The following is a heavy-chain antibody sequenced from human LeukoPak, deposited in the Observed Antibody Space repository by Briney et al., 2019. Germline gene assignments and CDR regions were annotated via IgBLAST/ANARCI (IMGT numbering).Heavy chain of an antibody. CDR1: GYTFTGYY. CDR2: INPNSGGT. J-gene: IGHJ6*02. CDR3: ARGLLRYATYYYGMDV. V-gene: IGHV1-2*02. D-gene: IGHD3-9*01. Sequence: ASVKVSCKASGYTFTGYYMHWVRQAPGQGLEWMGWINPNSGGTNYAQKFQGRVTMTRDTSISTAYMELSRLRSDDTAVYYCARGLLRYATYYYGMDVWGQGTTDTVSS.